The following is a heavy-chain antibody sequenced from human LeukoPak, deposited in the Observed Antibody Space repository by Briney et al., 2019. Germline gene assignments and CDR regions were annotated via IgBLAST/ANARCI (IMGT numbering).Heavy chain of an antibody. CDR2: ISSSGSSI. J-gene: IGHJ4*02. Sequence: PGGSLRLSCAASGFTFSSYSMNWVRQAPGKGLEWVSYISSSGSSIYYADSMKGRFTISRDNAKNSLYLQMNSLRDEDTAVYYCAGDQDFAFDYWGQGTLVTVSS. CDR3: AGDQDFAFDY. D-gene: IGHD3/OR15-3a*01. CDR1: GFTFSSYS. V-gene: IGHV3-48*02.